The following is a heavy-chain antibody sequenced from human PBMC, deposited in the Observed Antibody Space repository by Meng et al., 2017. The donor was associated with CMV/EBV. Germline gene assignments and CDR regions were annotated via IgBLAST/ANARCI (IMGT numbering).Heavy chain of an antibody. CDR2: IYTSGST. CDR1: GGSIGSVSYY. Sequence: RLVPLLALVETSETLSLALSVPGGSIGSVSYYWSWIRQPAGKGLEWIGLIYTSGSTNYNPSLKSRVTISVDTSKNQFSLKLSSVTAADTAVYYCAREAFKVLFFPFDPWGQGTLVTVSS. V-gene: IGHV4-61*02. D-gene: IGHD1-1*01. CDR3: AREAFKVLFFPFDP. J-gene: IGHJ5*02.